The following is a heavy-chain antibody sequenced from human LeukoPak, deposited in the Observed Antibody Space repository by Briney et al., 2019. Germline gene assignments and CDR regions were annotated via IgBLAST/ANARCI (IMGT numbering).Heavy chain of an antibody. CDR3: ANPFSTPRSNYYIDV. CDR1: GFTFSSYA. J-gene: IGHJ6*03. V-gene: IGHV3-23*01. CDR2: ISGSGGST. Sequence: PGGSLRLSCAASGFTFSSYAMSWVRQAPGKGLEWVSAISGSGGSTYYADSVKGRFTISRDNSKNTLYLQMNSLRAEDTAVYYCANPFSTPRSNYYIDVWGKGTTATVSS. D-gene: IGHD3-3*02.